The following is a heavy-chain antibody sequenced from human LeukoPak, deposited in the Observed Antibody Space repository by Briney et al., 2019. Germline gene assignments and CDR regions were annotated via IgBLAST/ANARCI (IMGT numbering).Heavy chain of an antibody. Sequence: PGGSLRLSCAASGFTFSSYSMNWVRQAPGKGLEWVSSISSSSSYIYYADSVKGRFTISRDNAKNSLYLQMNSLRAEDTAVYYRARDYELATIYFDYWGQGTLVTVSS. CDR3: ARDYELATIYFDY. CDR2: ISSSSSYI. D-gene: IGHD5-12*01. J-gene: IGHJ4*02. CDR1: GFTFSSYS. V-gene: IGHV3-21*01.